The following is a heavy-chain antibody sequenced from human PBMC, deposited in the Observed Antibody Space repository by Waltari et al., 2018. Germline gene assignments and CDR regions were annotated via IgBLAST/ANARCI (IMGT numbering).Heavy chain of an antibody. CDR3: AREGTRGYCSGGSCWGY. Sequence: QVQLVQSGAEVKKPGASVKVSCKASGYTFTGYYMHWVRQAPGQGLEWMGWINPNSGGTNYAKKFQGRVTMTRDTSISTAYMELSRLRSDDTAVYYCAREGTRGYCSGGSCWGYWGQGTLVTVSS. CDR2: INPNSGGT. CDR1: GYTFTGYY. V-gene: IGHV1-2*02. J-gene: IGHJ4*02. D-gene: IGHD2-15*01.